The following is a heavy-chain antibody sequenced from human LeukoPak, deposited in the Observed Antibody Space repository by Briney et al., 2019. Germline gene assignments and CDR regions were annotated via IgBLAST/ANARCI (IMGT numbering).Heavy chain of an antibody. Sequence: PSETLSLTCTVSGGSMSSYYWSWIRQPPGKGLEWIRYIYHTGSTNYNPSLKSRVTISVDTSKNQFSLKLSSMTAADTAVYFCARDIYSSSWTAPYYWGQGTLVTVSS. CDR2: IYHTGST. CDR1: GGSMSSYY. CDR3: ARDIYSSSWTAPYY. V-gene: IGHV4-59*12. J-gene: IGHJ4*02. D-gene: IGHD6-13*01.